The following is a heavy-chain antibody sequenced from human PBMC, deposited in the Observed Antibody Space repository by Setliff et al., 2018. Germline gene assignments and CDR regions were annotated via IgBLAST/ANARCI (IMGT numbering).Heavy chain of an antibody. Sequence: GGSLRLSCAASGFTFSRYWMSWVRQAPGKGLEWVANIKQDGSEKYYVDSVKGRFTISRDNAKNSLYLQMNSLRAEDTAVYYCASSSGSSSNDAFDIWGQGTTVTVSS. D-gene: IGHD1-26*01. CDR1: GFTFSRYW. V-gene: IGHV3-7*01. J-gene: IGHJ3*02. CDR2: IKQDGSEK. CDR3: ASSSGSSSNDAFDI.